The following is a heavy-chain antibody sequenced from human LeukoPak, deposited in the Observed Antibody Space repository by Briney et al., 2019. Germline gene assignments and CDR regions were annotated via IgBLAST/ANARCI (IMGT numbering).Heavy chain of an antibody. CDR2: IYYSGST. CDR3: AREYGGNSWFNY. V-gene: IGHV4-59*01. Sequence: PSETLPLTCTVSGGSISSYYWSWIRQPPGKGLEWIGYIYYSGSTNYNPSLKSRVTISVDTSKNQFSLKLSSVTAADTAVYYCAREYGGNSWFNYWGQGTLVTVSS. CDR1: GGSISSYY. J-gene: IGHJ4*02. D-gene: IGHD4-23*01.